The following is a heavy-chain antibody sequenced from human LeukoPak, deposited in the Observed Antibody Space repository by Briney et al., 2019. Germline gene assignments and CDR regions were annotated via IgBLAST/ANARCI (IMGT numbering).Heavy chain of an antibody. V-gene: IGHV3-74*01. Sequence: QPGGSLRLSCAASGFTFSNYWMHWVRQAPGKGLVWVSHINGDESITDYADSVKGRFTISRDNAKNSLYLQMNSLRAEDTAVYYCAMWAGRAHYYDSGHYWGQGTLVTVSS. CDR1: GFTFSNYW. J-gene: IGHJ4*02. CDR3: AMWAGRAHYYDSGHY. CDR2: INGDESIT. D-gene: IGHD3-22*01.